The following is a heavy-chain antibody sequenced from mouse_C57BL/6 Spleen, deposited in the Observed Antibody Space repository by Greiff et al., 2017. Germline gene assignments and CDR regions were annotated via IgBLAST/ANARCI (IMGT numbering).Heavy chain of an antibody. CDR2: IRNKANGYTT. J-gene: IGHJ4*01. D-gene: IGHD2-4*01. Sequence: EVQLVESGGGLVQPGGSLSLSCAASGFTFTDYYMSWVRQPPGKALEWLGFIRNKANGYTTEYSASVKGRFTISRDNSQSILYLQMNALRAEDSATYYCASLSTMITTAYAMDYWGQGTSVTVSS. V-gene: IGHV7-3*01. CDR1: GFTFTDYY. CDR3: ASLSTMITTAYAMDY.